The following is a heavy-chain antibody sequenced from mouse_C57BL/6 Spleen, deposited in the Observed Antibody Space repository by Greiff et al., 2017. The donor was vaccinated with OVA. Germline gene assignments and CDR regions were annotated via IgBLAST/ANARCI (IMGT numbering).Heavy chain of an antibody. Sequence: VKLVESGPGLVQPSQSLSITCTVSGFSLTSYGVHWVRQSPGKGLEWLGVIWSGGSTAYNASFISRLSISKDNSKSQVFFKMNSLQADDTAIYYCASQLGQGAMDYWGQGTSVTVST. V-gene: IGHV2-2*01. CDR1: GFSLTSYG. CDR3: ASQLGQGAMDY. J-gene: IGHJ4*01. CDR2: IWSGGST. D-gene: IGHD4-1*02.